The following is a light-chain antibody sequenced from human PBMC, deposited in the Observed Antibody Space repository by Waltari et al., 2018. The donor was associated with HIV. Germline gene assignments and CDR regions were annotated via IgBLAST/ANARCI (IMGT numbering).Light chain of an antibody. V-gene: IGLV1-40*01. J-gene: IGLJ3*02. CDR1: SSNTGAGYH. CDR2: GTT. Sequence: QSVLTQPPSVSGAPGQRVIISCTGSSSNTGAGYHVHWYQQLPGAAPKLLIYGTTVRPSGVPDRFSGSESGSSASLAITGLQAEDEASYYCQSYDRSLSAWVFGGGTKLTVL. CDR3: QSYDRSLSAWV.